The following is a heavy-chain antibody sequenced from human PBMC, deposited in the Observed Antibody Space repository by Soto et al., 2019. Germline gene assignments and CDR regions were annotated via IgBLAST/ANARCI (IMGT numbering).Heavy chain of an antibody. Sequence: GGSLRLSCVGSGFTLNNYGVHWVRQAPGKGLEWVALMWYDGLRQTYLDSVRGRFTVSRDSSTNTIYLQMNSLGVEDTGNYFCVKESTPPFFDSWGQGTPVTVSS. D-gene: IGHD2-15*01. CDR1: GFTLNNYG. V-gene: IGHV3-33*03. J-gene: IGHJ4*02. CDR2: MWYDGLRQ. CDR3: VKESTPPFFDS.